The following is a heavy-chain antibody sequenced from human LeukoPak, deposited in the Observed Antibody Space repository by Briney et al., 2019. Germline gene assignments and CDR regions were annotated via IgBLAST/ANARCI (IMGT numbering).Heavy chain of an antibody. CDR2: IRSDGNNK. J-gene: IGHJ4*02. V-gene: IGHV3-30*02. D-gene: IGHD3-3*01. CDR1: AFTFSRYG. Sequence: PGGSLRLSCAASAFTFSRYGMHWVRQAPGKGLEWVALIRSDGNNKYYADSVKGRFTISRDNSKNTLYLQMNSLRAEDTAVYYCANEGRTYYDFWSGYFTPSGCFDYWGQGTLVTVSS. CDR3: ANEGRTYYDFWSGYFTPSGCFDY.